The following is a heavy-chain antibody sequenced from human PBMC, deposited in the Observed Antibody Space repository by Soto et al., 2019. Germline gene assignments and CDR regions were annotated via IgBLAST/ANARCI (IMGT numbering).Heavy chain of an antibody. Sequence: SETLSLTCAVYGGSLSGYYWTWIRQPPGKGLEWIGETSHTGNTNYNPSLKSRVTISVDTSKNQFSLKLNSVTAADTAVYYCARSNWFDPWGQGTLVTVPS. CDR3: ARSNWFDP. V-gene: IGHV4-34*01. CDR2: TSHTGNT. CDR1: GGSLSGYY. J-gene: IGHJ5*02.